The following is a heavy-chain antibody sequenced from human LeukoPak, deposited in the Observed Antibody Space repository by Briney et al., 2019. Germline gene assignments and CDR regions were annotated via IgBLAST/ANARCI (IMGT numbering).Heavy chain of an antibody. D-gene: IGHD3-10*01. Sequence: GGSLRLSCAASGFTFSSYGMHWVRQATGKGLEWVSAIGTAGDTYYPGSVKGRFTISRENAKNSLYLQMSSLRAGDTAVYYCARGTMVRGVIRVLDYWGQGTLVTVSS. J-gene: IGHJ4*02. CDR3: ARGTMVRGVIRVLDY. CDR2: IGTAGDT. CDR1: GFTFSSYG. V-gene: IGHV3-13*01.